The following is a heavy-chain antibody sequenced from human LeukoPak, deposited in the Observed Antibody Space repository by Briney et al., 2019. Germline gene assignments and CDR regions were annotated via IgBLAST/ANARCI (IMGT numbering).Heavy chain of an antibody. Sequence: ASVKVSCKASGYTFTGYYMHWVRQAPGQGLEWMGWINPNSGGTNYAQKFQGRVTMIRDTSISTAYMELSRLRSDDTAVYYCARRVATIGRYFDYWGQGTLVTVSS. V-gene: IGHV1-2*02. D-gene: IGHD5-24*01. CDR2: INPNSGGT. CDR3: ARRVATIGRYFDY. J-gene: IGHJ4*02. CDR1: GYTFTGYY.